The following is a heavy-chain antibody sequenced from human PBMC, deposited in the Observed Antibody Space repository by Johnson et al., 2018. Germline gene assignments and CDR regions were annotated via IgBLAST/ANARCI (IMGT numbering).Heavy chain of an antibody. D-gene: IGHD4-23*01. V-gene: IGHV3-30-3*01. J-gene: IGHJ1*01. CDR1: GFTFSSYA. Sequence: VQLLESGGGVVQPGRSLRLSCAASGFTFSSYAMHWVRQAPGKGLEWVAVISYDGSNKYYADSVKGRFTISRDNSKNTLYLRMNSLRAEDTAGYYCAWEIRGGNSAQYFQHWGQGTLVTVSS. CDR2: ISYDGSNK. CDR3: AWEIRGGNSAQYFQH.